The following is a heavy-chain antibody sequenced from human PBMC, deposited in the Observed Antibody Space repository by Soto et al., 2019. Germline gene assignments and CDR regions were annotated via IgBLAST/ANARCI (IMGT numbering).Heavy chain of an antibody. Sequence: GGSLRLSCAASGFTFSRYAMHWVRQAPGKGLEWVAVISYDGSNKYYADSVKGRFTISRDNSKNTLYLQMNSLRAEDTAVYYCARAHIVVVTAILDAFDIWGQGTMVTVSS. J-gene: IGHJ3*02. CDR3: ARAHIVVVTAILDAFDI. V-gene: IGHV3-30*04. D-gene: IGHD2-21*02. CDR2: ISYDGSNK. CDR1: GFTFSRYA.